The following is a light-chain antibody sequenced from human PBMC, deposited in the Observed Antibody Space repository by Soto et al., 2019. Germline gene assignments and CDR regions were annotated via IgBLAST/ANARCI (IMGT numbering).Light chain of an antibody. CDR1: SGHSSYA. Sequence: QPVLTQSPSASASLGASVKLTCTLSSGHSSYAIAWHQQQPEKGPRYLMKLNSDGSHSKGDGIPDRFSGSSSGAERYLTISSLLSEDEADYYCQTWGTGILVFGTGTKLTVL. CDR2: LNSDGSH. V-gene: IGLV4-69*01. CDR3: QTWGTGILV. J-gene: IGLJ1*01.